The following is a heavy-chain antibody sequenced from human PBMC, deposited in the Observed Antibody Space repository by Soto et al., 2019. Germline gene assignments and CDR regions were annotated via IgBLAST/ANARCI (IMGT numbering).Heavy chain of an antibody. CDR1: GGSVSSGSYY. J-gene: IGHJ6*02. CDR3: ARVGPEMATITRYYYHGMDV. V-gene: IGHV4-61*01. CDR2: IYYSGST. Sequence: SETLSLTCTVSGGSVSSGSYYWSWIRQPPGKGLEWIGYIYYSGSTNYNPSLKSRVTISVDTSKNQFSLKLSSVTAADTAVYYCARVGPEMATITRYYYHGMDVWGQGTTVTVSS. D-gene: IGHD5-12*01.